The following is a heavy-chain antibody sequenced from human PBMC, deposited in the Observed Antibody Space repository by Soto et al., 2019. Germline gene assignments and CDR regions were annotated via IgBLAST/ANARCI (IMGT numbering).Heavy chain of an antibody. J-gene: IGHJ4*02. CDR2: IRGGGDDT. D-gene: IGHD2-15*01. Sequence: EVRLLESGGGLVQPGGSLRLSCVASGFTFSSYAMSWVRQAPGKGLEWVSAIRGGGDDTYYADSVKGRFTISRDTSKNTLYLHKNSLRTDDMAVYYCAKGNGGSCYSPIDNWGQGTLVTVSS. CDR3: AKGNGGSCYSPIDN. CDR1: GFTFSSYA. V-gene: IGHV3-23*01.